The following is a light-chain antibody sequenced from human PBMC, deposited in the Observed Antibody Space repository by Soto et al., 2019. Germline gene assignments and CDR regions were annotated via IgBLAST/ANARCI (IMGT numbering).Light chain of an antibody. Sequence: EIVLTQSPGTLSLSPGERATLSCRASQSVSSYLAWYQQKPGQAPRLLIYDASTRATVISARFSGSGSGTDFTLTISSLEPEDFAVYYCQQRSNWPVTFGQGTKV. CDR2: DAS. CDR1: QSVSSY. J-gene: IGKJ1*01. CDR3: QQRSNWPVT. V-gene: IGKV3-11*01.